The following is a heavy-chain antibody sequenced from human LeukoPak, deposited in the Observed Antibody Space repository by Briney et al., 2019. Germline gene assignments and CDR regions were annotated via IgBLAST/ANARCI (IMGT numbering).Heavy chain of an antibody. CDR3: AREGGSGSYSY. CDR2: IYYSGST. D-gene: IGHD3-10*01. CDR1: GGSISSYY. J-gene: IGHJ4*02. Sequence: PSETLSLTCAVSGGSISSYYWSWIRQPPGKGLEWIGYIYYSGSTNYNPSLKSRVTISVDTSKNQFSLKLSSVTAADTAVYYCAREGGSGSYSYWGQGTLVTVSS. V-gene: IGHV4-59*01.